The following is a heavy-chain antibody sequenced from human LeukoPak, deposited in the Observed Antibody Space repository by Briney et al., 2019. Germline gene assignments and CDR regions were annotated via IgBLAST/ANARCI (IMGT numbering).Heavy chain of an antibody. CDR1: GGSISSYY. V-gene: IGHV4-59*01. J-gene: IGHJ4*02. D-gene: IGHD3-22*01. Sequence: SETLSLTCTVSGGSISSYYWSWIRQPPGKGLEWIGYIYYSGSTNYNPSLKSRVTISLDTSKNQFSLKLSSVTAADTAVYYCARASSYYYDSSGYFGLWGQGTLVTVSS. CDR2: IYYSGST. CDR3: ARASSYYYDSSGYFGL.